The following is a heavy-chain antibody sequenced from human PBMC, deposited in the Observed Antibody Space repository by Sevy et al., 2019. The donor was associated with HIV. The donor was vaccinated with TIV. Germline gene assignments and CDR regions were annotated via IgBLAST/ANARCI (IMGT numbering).Heavy chain of an antibody. J-gene: IGHJ4*02. Sequence: GGSLRLSCAASGFTFGDSWMYWVRQAPGKGLEWVANINQAGNEKYYVDSVKGRFTISRDNAKNSLYLQMNSLRDDDTAVYYCATFSAGYWGQGTLVTVSS. V-gene: IGHV3-7*01. CDR2: INQAGNEK. CDR3: ATFSAGY. D-gene: IGHD2-15*01. CDR1: GFTFGDSW.